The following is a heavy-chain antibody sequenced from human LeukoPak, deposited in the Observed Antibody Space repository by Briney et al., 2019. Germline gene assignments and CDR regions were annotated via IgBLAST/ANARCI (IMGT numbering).Heavy chain of an antibody. CDR1: GYTFTSYY. D-gene: IGHD6-13*01. CDR3: ATEVAAAGHYFDY. CDR2: NIPIFGTA. V-gene: IGHV1-69*06. Sequence: SVKVSCKASGYTFTSYYMHWVRQAPGQGLEWMGGNIPIFGTANYAQKFQGRVTITADKSTSTAYMELSSLRSEDTAVYYCATEVAAAGHYFDYWGQGTLVTVSS. J-gene: IGHJ4*02.